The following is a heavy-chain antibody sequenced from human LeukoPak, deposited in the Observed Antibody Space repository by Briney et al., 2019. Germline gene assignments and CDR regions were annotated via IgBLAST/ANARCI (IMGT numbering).Heavy chain of an antibody. CDR2: INPSGGST. D-gene: IGHD3-22*01. CDR3: ARVGGAVVTRRHFDY. J-gene: IGHJ4*02. V-gene: IGHV1-46*03. CDR1: GYTFTSYY. Sequence: ASVKVSCKASGYTFTSYYMHWVRQAPGQGLEWMGIINPSGGSTSYAQKFQGRVTMTRDTSTSTVYMELSSLRSEDTAVYYCARVGGAVVTRRHFDYWGQGTLVTVSS.